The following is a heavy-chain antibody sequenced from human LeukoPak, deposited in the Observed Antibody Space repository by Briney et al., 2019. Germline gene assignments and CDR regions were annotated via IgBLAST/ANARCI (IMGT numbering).Heavy chain of an antibody. Sequence: PSETLSLTCSVPGGSISSYYWNWIRQPPGKGLEWIGYIYYSGSTNYNPSLKSRVTISVDTSKNQISLKLSSVTAADTAVYYCVGRKGGYHHFENWGQGTPVTVSS. J-gene: IGHJ4*02. V-gene: IGHV4-59*01. CDR1: GGSISSYY. CDR3: VGRKGGYHHFEN. D-gene: IGHD3-22*01. CDR2: IYYSGST.